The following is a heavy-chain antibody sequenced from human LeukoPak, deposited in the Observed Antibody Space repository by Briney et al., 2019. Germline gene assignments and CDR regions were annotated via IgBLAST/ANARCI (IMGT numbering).Heavy chain of an antibody. CDR1: GFTFSSYS. J-gene: IGHJ5*02. CDR2: ISGSGGDT. V-gene: IGHV3-23*01. CDR3: AKGRALVGGTTRSYDS. D-gene: IGHD1-26*01. Sequence: GGSLRLSCAASGFTFSSYSMSWVRQAPGKGLEWVSVISGSGGDTFYADSVKGRFTISRDNSKNTLYLQMNSLRVEDTAVYYCAKGRALVGGTTRSYDSWGQGTLVTVSS.